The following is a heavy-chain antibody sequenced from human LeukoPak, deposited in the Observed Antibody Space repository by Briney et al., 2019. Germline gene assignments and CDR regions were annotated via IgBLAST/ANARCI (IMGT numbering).Heavy chain of an antibody. V-gene: IGHV3-48*01. J-gene: IGHJ4*02. D-gene: IGHD3-22*01. CDR2: ISSSSSTI. CDR3: ARGAYYYED. CDR1: GFTFSSHS. Sequence: GGSLRLSCAASGFTFSSHSMNWVCQAPGKGLEWVSYISSSSSTIYYADSVKGRFTISRDNAKNSLYLQMNSLRAEDTAVYYCARGAYYYEDWGQGTLVTVSS.